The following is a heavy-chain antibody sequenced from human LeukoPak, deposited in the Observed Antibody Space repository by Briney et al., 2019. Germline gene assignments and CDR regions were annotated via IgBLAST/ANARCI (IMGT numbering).Heavy chain of an antibody. J-gene: IGHJ4*02. Sequence: PGGSLRLSCAASGFTFGSYAMHWVRQAPGKGLEWVAVISYDGSNKYYADSVKGRFTISRDNSKNTLYMQMNSLRAEDTAVYYCARDSARGSSWSDFDYWGQGTLVTVSS. CDR2: ISYDGSNK. V-gene: IGHV3-30*01. CDR1: GFTFGSYA. CDR3: ARDSARGSSWSDFDY. D-gene: IGHD6-13*01.